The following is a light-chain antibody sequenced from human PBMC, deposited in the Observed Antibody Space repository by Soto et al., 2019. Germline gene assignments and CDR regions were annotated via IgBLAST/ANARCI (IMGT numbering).Light chain of an antibody. CDR1: SSNIGSNT. Sequence: QSFLTQPPSASVTPGQRVAISCSGSSSNIGSNTVNWYQQLPGTAPKLLIYSNNQRPSGVPDRFSGSKSGTSASLAISGLQSEDEADYYCAAWDDSLNGQGYVSGTGTKFTVL. J-gene: IGLJ1*01. CDR2: SNN. CDR3: AAWDDSLNGQGYV. V-gene: IGLV1-44*01.